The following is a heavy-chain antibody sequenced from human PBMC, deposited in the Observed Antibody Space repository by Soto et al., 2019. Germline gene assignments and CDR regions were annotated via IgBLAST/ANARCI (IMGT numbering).Heavy chain of an antibody. CDR1: GGTFSGYY. Sequence: SETLSLTCAVYGGTFSGYYWSWIRQPPGKGLEWIGEINHSGSTNYNPSLKSRVTISVDTSKNQFSLKLSSVTAADTFVYYCARATYPHYYMDVWGKGTTVTVSS. V-gene: IGHV4-34*01. CDR3: ARATYPHYYMDV. CDR2: INHSGST. D-gene: IGHD2-2*01. J-gene: IGHJ6*03.